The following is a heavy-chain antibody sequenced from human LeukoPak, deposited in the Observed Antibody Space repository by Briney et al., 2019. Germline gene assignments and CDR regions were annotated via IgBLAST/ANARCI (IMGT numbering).Heavy chain of an antibody. J-gene: IGHJ4*02. V-gene: IGHV3-7*03. Sequence: GGSLRLSCAASGFTFSSYWMSWVRQAPGKGLEWVANIKQDGSEKYYVDSVKGRFTISSDNAKNSLYLQMNSLRAEDTAVYYCARADCSSTSCFQFDYWGQGTLVTVSS. CDR3: ARADCSSTSCFQFDY. CDR1: GFTFSSYW. CDR2: IKQDGSEK. D-gene: IGHD2-2*01.